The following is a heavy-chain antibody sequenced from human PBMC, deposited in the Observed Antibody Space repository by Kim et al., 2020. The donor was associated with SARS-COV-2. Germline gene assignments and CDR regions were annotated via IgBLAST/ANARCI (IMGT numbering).Heavy chain of an antibody. J-gene: IGHJ4*02. D-gene: IGHD2-2*03. Sequence: GGSLRLSCTTSGFTFTGYGMSWVRQAPGKGLEWVSSIDGSDGTTYYVDSVKGRFTISRDNSKNTLYLQMNSLRADDTAVYYCMKGGWGWIWDHWGQGT. CDR1: GFTFTGYG. CDR2: IDGSDGTT. V-gene: IGHV3-23*01. CDR3: MKGGWGWIWDH.